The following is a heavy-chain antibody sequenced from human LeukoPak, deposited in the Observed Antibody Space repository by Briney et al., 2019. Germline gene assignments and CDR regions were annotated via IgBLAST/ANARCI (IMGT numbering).Heavy chain of an antibody. J-gene: IGHJ5*02. Sequence: SETLSLTCSVSGYSISSGYYWGWIRQPPGKGLEWIGNIYHDGNTYYNPSLKSRITISVDTSKNQFSLKLSSVTAADTAVYYCARGGAVVVAARYRWFDPWGQGTLVTVSS. CDR2: IYHDGNT. CDR1: GYSISSGYY. V-gene: IGHV4-38-2*02. CDR3: ARGGAVVVAARYRWFDP. D-gene: IGHD2-15*01.